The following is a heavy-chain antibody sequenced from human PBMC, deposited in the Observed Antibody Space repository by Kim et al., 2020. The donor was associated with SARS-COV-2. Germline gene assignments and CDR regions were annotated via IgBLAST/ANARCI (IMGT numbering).Heavy chain of an antibody. J-gene: IGHJ4*02. D-gene: IGHD3-3*01. CDR1: GGSISSCNW. V-gene: IGHV4-4*02. CDR3: ARSFTFFGVVITFDY. Sequence: SETLSLTCAVSGGSISSCNWWCWVRQPPGKGLEWIGEIYHSGSTNYNPSLKSRVTISVDKSKNQFSLKLSCVTAADTAVYYCARSFTFFGVVITFDYWGQRSLVTVSS. CDR2: IYHSGST.